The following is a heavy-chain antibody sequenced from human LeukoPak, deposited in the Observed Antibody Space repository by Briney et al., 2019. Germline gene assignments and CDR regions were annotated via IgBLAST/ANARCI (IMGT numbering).Heavy chain of an antibody. D-gene: IGHD1-14*01. Sequence: GGSLRLSCAASGFTFRNYWMSWVRQAPGKGLEWVANIKQDGREKWYVDSVKGRFTIPRDNAKNSLYLQMSRLRAEDTAVYYCARDGYNEGGSGWFDPWGQGTLVTVSS. CDR2: IKQDGREK. CDR3: ARDGYNEGGSGWFDP. J-gene: IGHJ5*02. V-gene: IGHV3-7*01. CDR1: GFTFRNYW.